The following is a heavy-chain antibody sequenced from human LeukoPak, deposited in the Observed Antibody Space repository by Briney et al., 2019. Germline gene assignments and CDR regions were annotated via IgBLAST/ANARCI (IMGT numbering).Heavy chain of an antibody. D-gene: IGHD6-13*01. Sequence: VGSLRLSCAASGFTFDDYAMHWVRQAPGKGLEWVSLISGDGGSTYYADSVKGRFTISRDNSKNSLYLQMNSLRTEDTALYYCAKDKTAAAGDNFDYWGQGTLVTVSS. CDR2: ISGDGGST. V-gene: IGHV3-43*02. CDR3: AKDKTAAAGDNFDY. CDR1: GFTFDDYA. J-gene: IGHJ4*02.